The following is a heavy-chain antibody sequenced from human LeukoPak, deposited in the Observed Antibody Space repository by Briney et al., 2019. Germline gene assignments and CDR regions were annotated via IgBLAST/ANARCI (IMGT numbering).Heavy chain of an antibody. CDR3: ARETSSYGYFDY. D-gene: IGHD5-18*01. J-gene: IGHJ4*02. CDR2: ISSSGRTI. V-gene: IGHV3-48*03. Sequence: GGTLRLSCAASGFTFNSYEMNWVRQPPGKGLEWVAYISSSGRTIYYADSVNDRLTISRDNAKNSLYLRMNSLRAEDTALYYCARETSSYGYFDYWGQGTLVTVSS. CDR1: GFTFNSYE.